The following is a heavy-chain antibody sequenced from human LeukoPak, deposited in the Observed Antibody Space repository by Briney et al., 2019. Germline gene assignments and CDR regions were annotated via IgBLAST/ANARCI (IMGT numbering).Heavy chain of an antibody. J-gene: IGHJ4*02. CDR2: IYYSGST. CDR1: GGSISSGGYY. V-gene: IGHV4-30-4*01. Sequence: SETLSLTCTVSGGSISSGGYYWSWIRQPPGKGLEWIGYIYYSGSTYYNPSLKSRVTISVDTSKNQFSLKLSSVTAADTAVYYCARVSFLEEYYYDSSGYIFDYWGQGTLVTVSS. D-gene: IGHD3-22*01. CDR3: ARVSFLEEYYYDSSGYIFDY.